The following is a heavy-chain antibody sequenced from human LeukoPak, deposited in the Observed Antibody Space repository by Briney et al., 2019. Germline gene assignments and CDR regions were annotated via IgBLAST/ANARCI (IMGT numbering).Heavy chain of an antibody. D-gene: IGHD5-24*01. CDR2: ISGSGGST. CDR3: AKDPILFGWLQFSAYDY. V-gene: IGHV3-23*01. CDR1: GFTFSSYA. J-gene: IGHJ4*02. Sequence: GGSLRLSCAASGFTFSSYAMSWVRQAPGKGLEWVSAISGSGGSTYYADSVKGRFTISRDNSKNTLYLQMNSLGAEDTAVYYCAKDPILFGWLQFSAYDYWGQGTLVTVSS.